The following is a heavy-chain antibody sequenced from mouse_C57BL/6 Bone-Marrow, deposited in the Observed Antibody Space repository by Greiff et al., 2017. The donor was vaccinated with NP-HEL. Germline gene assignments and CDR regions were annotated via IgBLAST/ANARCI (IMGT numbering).Heavy chain of an antibody. CDR3: MVTTGY. D-gene: IGHD2-2*01. CDR1: GFTFSDAW. J-gene: IGHJ3*01. CDR2: IRNKANNHAT. V-gene: IGHV6-6*01. Sequence: EVMLVESGGGLVQPGGSMTLSCAASGFTFSDAWMDWVRQSPEKGLERVAEIRNKANNHATYYAESVKGRFTISRDDSKSSVYLQMNSLRAEDTGIYYCMVTTGYWGQGTLVTVSA.